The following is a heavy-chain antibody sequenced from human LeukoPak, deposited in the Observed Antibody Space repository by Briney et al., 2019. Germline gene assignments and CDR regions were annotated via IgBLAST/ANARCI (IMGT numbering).Heavy chain of an antibody. J-gene: IGHJ4*02. CDR3: ARDVSYCSGGSCYAFDY. CDR2: IIPIFGTA. D-gene: IGHD2-15*01. V-gene: IGHV1-69*13. CDR1: GGTFSSYA. Sequence: SVKVSCKASGGTFSSYAISWVRQAPGQGLEWMGGIIPIFGTANYAQKFQGRVTITADESTSTAYMELSSLRSEDTAGYYCARDVSYCSGGSCYAFDYWGQGTLVTVSS.